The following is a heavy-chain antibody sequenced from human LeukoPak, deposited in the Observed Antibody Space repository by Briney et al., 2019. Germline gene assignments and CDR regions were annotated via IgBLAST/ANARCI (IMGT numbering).Heavy chain of an antibody. D-gene: IGHD3-3*01. Sequence: GGSLRLSCAASGFTFDDYAMHWVRQAPGKGLEWVSGISWNSGSIGYADSVKGRFTISRDNAKNSLYLQMNSLRAEDMALYYCAKAGSRFWSGYSEYYYYMDVWGKGTTVTVSS. J-gene: IGHJ6*03. CDR2: ISWNSGSI. V-gene: IGHV3-9*03. CDR3: AKAGSRFWSGYSEYYYYMDV. CDR1: GFTFDDYA.